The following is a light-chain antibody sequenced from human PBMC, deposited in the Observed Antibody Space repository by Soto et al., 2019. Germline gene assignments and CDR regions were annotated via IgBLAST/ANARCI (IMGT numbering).Light chain of an antibody. V-gene: IGKV3-20*01. CDR2: GAS. Sequence: EVVLTQSPGTLSLSPGEGATLSCRSSQDVGTNYLAWYQQKPGQAPRLLIFGASSRASGVPGRFSGSGSGTDFTLTISRLEPEDSAVYYCQQFINSPYMYIFGQGTRLEIK. CDR1: QDVGTNY. CDR3: QQFINSPYMYI. J-gene: IGKJ2*01.